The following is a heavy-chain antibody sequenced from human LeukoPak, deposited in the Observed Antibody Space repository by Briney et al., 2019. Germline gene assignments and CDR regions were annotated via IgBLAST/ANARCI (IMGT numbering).Heavy chain of an antibody. J-gene: IGHJ4*02. V-gene: IGHV3-48*02. Sequence: PGGSLRLSCAASGFTFRTYSMNWVRQAPGKGLDWVSYISSSSVTHYADSVKGRFTISRDNAKNSLYLQMNSLRDEDTAVYYCARGVDSSSWYLFDYWGQGTLVTVSS. CDR1: GFTFRTYS. CDR3: ARGVDSSSWYLFDY. D-gene: IGHD6-13*01. CDR2: ISSSSVT.